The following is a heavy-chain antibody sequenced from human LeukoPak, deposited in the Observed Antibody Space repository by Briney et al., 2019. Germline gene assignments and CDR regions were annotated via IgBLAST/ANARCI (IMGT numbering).Heavy chain of an antibody. V-gene: IGHV3-30*03. CDR2: ISYDGNNK. D-gene: IGHD4-17*01. J-gene: IGHJ4*02. CDR3: ARGLNRYFTTVTPLGDY. CDR1: GFTLSIYG. Sequence: GTSLRLSCADSGFTLSIYGLHWVRQAPGKGLEWEAVISYDGNNKFYADSVKGRFTVSRDNSNNTLYLQMSSLRLDDTAIYYCARGLNRYFTTVTPLGDYWGQGILVTVSS.